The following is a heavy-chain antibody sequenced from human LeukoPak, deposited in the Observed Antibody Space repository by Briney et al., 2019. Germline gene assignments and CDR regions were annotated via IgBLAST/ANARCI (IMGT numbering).Heavy chain of an antibody. J-gene: IGHJ4*02. D-gene: IGHD3-10*01. CDR3: AKDGYGSGSYYLYPFDY. Sequence: PGGSLRLSCAASGFTFSSYSMCWVRHAPGEGLWWVSSISSRSSYIYYADSVRVRLTISRAKAKSSLYLKMTSLTAEDTAVYYCAKDGYGSGSYYLYPFDYWGQGTLVTVSS. CDR1: GFTFSSYS. CDR2: ISSRSSYI. V-gene: IGHV3-21*01.